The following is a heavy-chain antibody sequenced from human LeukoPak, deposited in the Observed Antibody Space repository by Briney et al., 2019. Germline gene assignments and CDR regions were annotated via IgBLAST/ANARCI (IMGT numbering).Heavy chain of an antibody. CDR1: GGTFSSYA. D-gene: IGHD2-2*01. J-gene: IGHJ3*02. V-gene: IGHV1-69*13. CDR3: ARDAVTAASDGFDI. Sequence: ASVKVSCKASGGTFSSYAISWVGQAPGQGLEWMGVIIPIFGTANYAQKFQGRVTITADESTSTAYMELSSLRSEDTAVYYCARDAVTAASDGFDIWGQGTMVTVSS. CDR2: IIPIFGTA.